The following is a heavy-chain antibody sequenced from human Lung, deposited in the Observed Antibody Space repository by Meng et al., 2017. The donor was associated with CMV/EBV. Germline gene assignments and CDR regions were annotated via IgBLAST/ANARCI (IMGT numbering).Heavy chain of an antibody. CDR1: GYTFTSYD. CDR3: AGYCRRTTFSNYYNAMDV. V-gene: IGHV1-18*01. CDR2: ISTYNDNT. Sequence: ASVXVSXKASGYTFTSYDITWVRQAPGKGLEWMGWISTYNDNTNYAQKLQGRVTVTTDTSTSTDYMELRSLTSDDTAVYYYAGYCRRTTFSNYYNAMDVWGQGXTVTVSS. J-gene: IGHJ6*02. D-gene: IGHD2-2*01.